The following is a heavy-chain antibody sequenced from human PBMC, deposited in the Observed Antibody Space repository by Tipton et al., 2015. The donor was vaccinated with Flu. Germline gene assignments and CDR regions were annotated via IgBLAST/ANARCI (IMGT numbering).Heavy chain of an antibody. CDR2: IRSKAYGGAI. CDR1: GFAIGDYA. CDR3: TGLKGTVARTCDY. Sequence: SLRLSCTASGFAIGDYAMTWVRQAPGKGLEWVSFIRSKAYGGAIEYAASVKGRFTISRDDSKNIAYLQMNSLKTEDTAVYYCTGLKGTVARTCDYWGQGTLVTVSS. J-gene: IGHJ4*02. V-gene: IGHV3-49*04. D-gene: IGHD6-19*01.